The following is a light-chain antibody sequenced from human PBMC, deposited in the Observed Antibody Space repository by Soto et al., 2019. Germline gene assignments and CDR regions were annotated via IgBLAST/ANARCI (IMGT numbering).Light chain of an antibody. Sequence: QAVVTQPPSVSGAPGQRVTISCTGSSSNIGAGYPVHWYQQLPGTAPKLLIYGDSQRPSGVPDRFSGSKSGTSASLAISGLQSEDEADYYCSSWHGTLNGVVFGGGTKLTVL. CDR1: SSNIGAGYP. V-gene: IGLV1-40*01. CDR2: GDS. J-gene: IGLJ2*01. CDR3: SSWHGTLNGVV.